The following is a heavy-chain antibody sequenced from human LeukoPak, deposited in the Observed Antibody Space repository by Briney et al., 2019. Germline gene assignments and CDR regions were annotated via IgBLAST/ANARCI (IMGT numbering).Heavy chain of an antibody. D-gene: IGHD4-23*01. V-gene: IGHV4-59*01. Sequence: SETLSLTCTVSGGSISSYYWSWIRQPPGKGLEWIGYIYYSGSTNYNPSLKSRVTISVDTSKNQFSLKLSSVTAADTAVYYCARDGGGHNHFDYWGQGTLVTVSS. CDR2: IYYSGST. J-gene: IGHJ4*02. CDR1: GGSISSYY. CDR3: ARDGGGHNHFDY.